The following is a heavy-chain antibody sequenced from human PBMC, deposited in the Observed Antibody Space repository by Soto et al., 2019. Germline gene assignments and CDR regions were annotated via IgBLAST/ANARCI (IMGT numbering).Heavy chain of an antibody. CDR2: ISAYNGNT. V-gene: IGHV1-18*01. CDR1: GYTFTSYG. CDR3: ARDSRIFGVVSHRGLDY. D-gene: IGHD3-3*02. Sequence: ASVKVSCKASGYTFTSYGISWVRQAPGQGLEWMGWISAYNGNTNYAQKLQGRVTMTTDTSTSTAYMELRSLRSDDTAVYYCARDSRIFGVVSHRGLDYWGQGTLVTVSS. J-gene: IGHJ4*02.